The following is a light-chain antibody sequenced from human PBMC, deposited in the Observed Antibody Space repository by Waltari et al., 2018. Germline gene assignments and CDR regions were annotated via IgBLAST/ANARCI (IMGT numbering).Light chain of an antibody. CDR2: DVN. Sequence: QSALTQPRSVSGSPGQSVSISCTGTSRDVGGYNYVSWYRHHPGKAPTMIIFDVNKRPSGVADRFSGSKSGNTASLTISGLQAEEEADYYCCSYAGTSSLTFGGGTQLTVL. V-gene: IGLV2-11*01. CDR1: SRDVGGYNY. J-gene: IGLJ2*01. CDR3: CSYAGTSSLT.